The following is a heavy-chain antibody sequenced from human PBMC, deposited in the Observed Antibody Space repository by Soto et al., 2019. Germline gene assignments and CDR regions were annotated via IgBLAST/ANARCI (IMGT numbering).Heavy chain of an antibody. CDR3: MKVRDY. Sequence: EVKLVESGGDLVQPGESLRISCKVSGFIFSDYAMTWVRQAPGKGLEWVASISKSGFDRDYADSVKGRFTISRDNSENTVHLQMDSLKVEDTAPYFCMKVRDYWGQGTQVTVST. CDR2: ISKSGFDR. V-gene: IGHV3-23*04. J-gene: IGHJ4*02. CDR1: GFIFSDYA.